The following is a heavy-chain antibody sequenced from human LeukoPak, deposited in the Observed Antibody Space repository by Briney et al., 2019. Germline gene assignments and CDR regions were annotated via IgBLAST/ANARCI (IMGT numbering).Heavy chain of an antibody. J-gene: IGHJ4*02. CDR2: IAPSSGTT. Sequence: EASVKVSCKASGYTFTSNYMHWVRQAPGQGLEWMGVIAPSSGTTSYAQKFQGRVTMTRDTSTSTLYMELSSLTSEDTAVCYCARASGSSAVPFDYWGQGTLVTVSS. CDR3: ARASGSSAVPFDY. CDR1: GYTFTSNY. V-gene: IGHV1-46*01. D-gene: IGHD3-10*01.